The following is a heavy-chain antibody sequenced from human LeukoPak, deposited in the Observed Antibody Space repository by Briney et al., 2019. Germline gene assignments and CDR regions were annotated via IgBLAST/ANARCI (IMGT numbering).Heavy chain of an antibody. V-gene: IGHV3-33*01. J-gene: IGHJ6*02. CDR2: IWYDGSNK. CDR3: ARDGPTYRDGLDV. Sequence: GGSLRLSCAASGFTFSSYGMHWVRQAPGKGLEWVAFIWYDGSNKYYGDSVKGRFTISRDTSKDTLYLQMDNLRAEDTAVYYCARDGPTYRDGLDVWGQGTTVNVSS. CDR1: GFTFSSYG. D-gene: IGHD5-18*01.